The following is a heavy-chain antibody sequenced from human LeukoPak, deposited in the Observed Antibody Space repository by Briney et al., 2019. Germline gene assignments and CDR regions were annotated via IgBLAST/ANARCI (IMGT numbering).Heavy chain of an antibody. D-gene: IGHD6-19*01. V-gene: IGHV3-30*09. CDR3: AKSYDNGWYVCDY. J-gene: IGHJ4*02. Sequence: GGSLRLSCAASGFTFSDFAMNWVRQAPGKGLEWVAFISYDGSIKSYADSVKGRFAVSRDNSKNTLYLQMNSLRPEDTAFYYCAKSYDNGWYVCDYWGQGTLVTVSS. CDR1: GFTFSDFA. CDR2: ISYDGSIK.